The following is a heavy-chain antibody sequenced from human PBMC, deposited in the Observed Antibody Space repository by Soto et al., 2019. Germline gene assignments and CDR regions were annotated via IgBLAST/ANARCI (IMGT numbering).Heavy chain of an antibody. CDR1: GGSISSSSYY. CDR2: IYYSGST. CDR3: ARHPDAYYYGMDV. V-gene: IGHV4-39*01. J-gene: IGHJ6*02. Sequence: PSETLCLTCTVSGGSISSSSYYWGWLRQPPGKGLEWIGSIYYSGSTYYNPSLKSRVTISVDTSKNQFSLKLSSVTAADTAVYYCARHPDAYYYGMDVWGQGTTVTVSS.